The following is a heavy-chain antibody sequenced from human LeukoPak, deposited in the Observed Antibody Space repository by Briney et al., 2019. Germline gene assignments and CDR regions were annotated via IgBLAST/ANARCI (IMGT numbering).Heavy chain of an antibody. Sequence: ASVKVSCKASGYTFTSYDINWVRQATGQGLEWMGWMNPNSGNTGYAQKSQGRVTMTRNTSISTAYMELSSLRSEDTAVYYCARSAYYYDSSGSRFYYYGMDVWGQGTTVTVSS. V-gene: IGHV1-8*01. CDR1: GYTFTSYD. CDR2: MNPNSGNT. CDR3: ARSAYYYDSSGSRFYYYGMDV. J-gene: IGHJ6*02. D-gene: IGHD3-22*01.